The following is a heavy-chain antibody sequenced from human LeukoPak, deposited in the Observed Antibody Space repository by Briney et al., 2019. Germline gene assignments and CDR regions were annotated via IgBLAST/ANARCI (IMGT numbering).Heavy chain of an antibody. J-gene: IGHJ4*02. CDR3: ARARGSSGWYTVDYFDY. D-gene: IGHD6-19*01. Sequence: PGGSLRLSCAASGFTVSSNYMSWVRQAPGKGLEWVSVIYSGGSTYYADSVKGRFTISRHNSKNTLYLQMNSPRAEDTAVYYCARARGSSGWYTVDYFDYWGQGTLVTVSS. V-gene: IGHV3-53*04. CDR2: IYSGGST. CDR1: GFTVSSNY.